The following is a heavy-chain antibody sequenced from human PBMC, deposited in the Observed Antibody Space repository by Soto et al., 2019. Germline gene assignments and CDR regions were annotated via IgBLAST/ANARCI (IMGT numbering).Heavy chain of an antibody. V-gene: IGHV4-59*01. CDR2: IYYTGST. Sequence: PSETLSLTCTVSGGSIGGYYWSWIRQSPGKGLDWIGYIYYTGSTGYNPSLKSRVTISVDTSKNQFSLKLSSVTAADTAVYYCSRAWCGQLAWFDFWGPGTLVTLFS. D-gene: IGHD3-10*01. CDR1: GGSIGGYY. CDR3: SRAWCGQLAWFDF. J-gene: IGHJ5*01.